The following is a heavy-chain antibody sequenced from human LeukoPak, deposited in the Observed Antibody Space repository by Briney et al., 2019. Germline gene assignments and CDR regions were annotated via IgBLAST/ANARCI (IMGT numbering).Heavy chain of an antibody. D-gene: IGHD2-21*02. Sequence: GGSLRLSCAASGFTFSSYAMTWVRQAPGKGLEWVSSIRGSGDYTYYADSVKGRFTISRDNSKNTLYLQMNSLRAEDTAVYYCAKVGSQNCGGDCYSRWFDPWGQGILVTVSS. CDR2: IRGSGDYT. J-gene: IGHJ5*02. CDR3: AKVGSQNCGGDCYSRWFDP. V-gene: IGHV3-23*01. CDR1: GFTFSSYA.